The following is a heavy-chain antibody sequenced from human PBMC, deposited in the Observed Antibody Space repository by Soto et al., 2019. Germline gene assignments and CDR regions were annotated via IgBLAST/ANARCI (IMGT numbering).Heavy chain of an antibody. Sequence: SETLSLTCTVSGGSISDISYCWGWIRQPPGKGLQWIGCMFYSGATYYNPSLKNRVTLSVDTSNNEFSLKLVSVTAPDTAVYYCARHKSGSYWLDPWGQGTLVTGSA. CDR3: ARHKSGSYWLDP. V-gene: IGHV4-39*01. D-gene: IGHD2-15*01. J-gene: IGHJ5*02. CDR2: MFYSGAT. CDR1: GGSISDISYC.